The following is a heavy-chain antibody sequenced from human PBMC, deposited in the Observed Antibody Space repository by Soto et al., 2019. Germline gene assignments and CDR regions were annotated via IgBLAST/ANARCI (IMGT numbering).Heavy chain of an antibody. CDR3: ARLHYQYGMDV. V-gene: IGHV3-33*03. CDR2: IWYDGSKK. CDR1: GFVFNTFG. Sequence: GGSLRLSCAASGFVFNTFGMHWVRQAPGKGLEWVAVIWYDGSKKYYADSVQGRFTISRDNSRNTLFLQMSSLTAVDTAVYYCARLHYQYGMDVWGQGTTVTVSS. J-gene: IGHJ6*02. D-gene: IGHD4-17*01.